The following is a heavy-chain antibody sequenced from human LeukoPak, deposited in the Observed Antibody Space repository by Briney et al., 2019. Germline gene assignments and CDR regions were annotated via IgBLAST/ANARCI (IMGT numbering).Heavy chain of an antibody. V-gene: IGHV3-23*01. CDR1: GLTFSGYA. Sequence: SLRLSCAASGLTFSGYAMSWVRQAAGQGLKWVSAISGSGGSTYYADSVKGRFTISRDNSKNTLYLQMNSLRAEDTAVYYCAKARPTVVTPNYFDYWGQGTLVTVSS. J-gene: IGHJ4*02. CDR2: ISGSGGST. D-gene: IGHD4-23*01. CDR3: AKARPTVVTPNYFDY.